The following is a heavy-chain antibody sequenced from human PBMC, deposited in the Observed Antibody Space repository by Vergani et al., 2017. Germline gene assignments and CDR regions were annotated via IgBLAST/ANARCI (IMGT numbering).Heavy chain of an antibody. CDR2: VFRNGNV. V-gene: IGHV4-4*08. D-gene: IGHD5-24*01. Sequence: VLLQEPGPGLVRPSETLSLKCSVSGASIDSFYWSWIRQSPGKGLEWIGYVFRNGNVNYNPSFNFRVAIDTANNELSLRVTSVSAADTAVYYCAGDFDGEWYFDLWGRGATVTVSS. J-gene: IGHJ2*01. CDR3: AGDFDGEWYFDL. CDR1: GASIDSFY.